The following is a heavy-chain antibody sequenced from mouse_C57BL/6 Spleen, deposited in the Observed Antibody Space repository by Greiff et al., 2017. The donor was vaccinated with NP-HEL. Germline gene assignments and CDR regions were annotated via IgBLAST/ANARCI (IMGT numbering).Heavy chain of an antibody. CDR1: GFTFSDYG. Sequence: EVQVVESGGGLVKPGGSLKLSCAASGFTFSDYGMHWVRQAPEKGLEWVAYISSGSSTIYYADTVKGRFTISRDNAKNTLFLQMTSLRSEDTAMYYCARLDYGSSYNNFDYWGQGTTLTVSS. J-gene: IGHJ2*01. D-gene: IGHD1-1*01. CDR3: ARLDYGSSYNNFDY. V-gene: IGHV5-17*01. CDR2: ISSGSSTI.